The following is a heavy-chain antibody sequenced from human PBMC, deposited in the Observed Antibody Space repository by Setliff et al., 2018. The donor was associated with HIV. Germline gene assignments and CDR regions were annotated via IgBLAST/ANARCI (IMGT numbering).Heavy chain of an antibody. CDR2: IKPNDGAS. D-gene: IGHD2-15*01. CDR3: VREGHCVGVKCYSTDV. Sequence: GASVKVSCKASGYTFTSYYMHWVRQAPGQGPEWMGMIKPNDGASTHAQNFQGRVTMTRDTSTSTVYMELSSLRSEDTAVYYCVREGHCVGVKCYSTDVWGQGTTVTVSS. J-gene: IGHJ6*02. V-gene: IGHV1-46*01. CDR1: GYTFTSYY.